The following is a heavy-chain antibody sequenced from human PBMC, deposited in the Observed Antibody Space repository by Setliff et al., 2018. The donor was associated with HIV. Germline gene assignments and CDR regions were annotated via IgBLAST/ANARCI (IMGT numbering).Heavy chain of an antibody. CDR1: GFTFSSYA. Sequence: GGSLRLSCAASGFTFSSYAMSWVRQAPGKGLEWVSSITSNLRYIYADSVKGRFTISRDNTRNSLYLQMNSLRAEDTAVYYCASHPSVYGPPFDYWGQGTLVTVSS. V-gene: IGHV3-21*01. J-gene: IGHJ4*02. D-gene: IGHD2-8*01. CDR3: ASHPSVYGPPFDY. CDR2: ITSNLRYI.